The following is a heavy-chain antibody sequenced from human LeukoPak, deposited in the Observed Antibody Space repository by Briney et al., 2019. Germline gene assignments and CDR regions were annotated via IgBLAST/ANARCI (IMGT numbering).Heavy chain of an antibody. CDR2: IYYSGST. V-gene: IGHV4-61*05. D-gene: IGHD2-15*01. J-gene: IGHJ4*02. CDR3: ARGYCSGGSCRYYFDY. Sequence: PSETLSLTCTVSGGSISSSNYYWAWIRQPPGKGLEWIGYIYYSGSTNYNPSLKSRVTISVDTSKNQFSLKLSSVTAADTAVYYCARGYCSGGSCRYYFDYWGQGTLVTVSS. CDR1: GGSISSSNYY.